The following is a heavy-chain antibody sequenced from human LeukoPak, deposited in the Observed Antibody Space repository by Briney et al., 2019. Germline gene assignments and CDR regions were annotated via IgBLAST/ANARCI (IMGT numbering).Heavy chain of an antibody. CDR3: ARDSGRFDVFDI. V-gene: IGHV3-53*01. Sequence: GGSLRLSCAASGFTVSTNYMSWDRQAPGKGLEWVSVIYSDGRTYYADSVKGRFTISRDNSKNTLYLQMNSLRAEDTAVYYCARDSGRFDVFDIWGQGTMVTVSS. CDR1: GFTVSTNY. CDR2: IYSDGRT. D-gene: IGHD3-10*01. J-gene: IGHJ3*02.